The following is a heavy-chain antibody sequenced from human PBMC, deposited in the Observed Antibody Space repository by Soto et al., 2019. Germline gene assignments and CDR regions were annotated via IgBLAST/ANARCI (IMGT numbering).Heavy chain of an antibody. J-gene: IGHJ5*02. CDR2: IYWDDDA. CDR3: PHRRSVQSNSFDP. CDR1: GFSLSTSGVG. D-gene: IGHD1-1*01. V-gene: IGHV2-5*02. Sequence: QITLKESGPTLVKPTQTLTLTCTFSGFSLSTSGVGVGWIRQPPGKALEWLALIYWDDDARYSPSLKSRLTITKETSENKVVLTMTNIDPMDTATYYCPHRRSVQSNSFDPWGQGSLVIVSS.